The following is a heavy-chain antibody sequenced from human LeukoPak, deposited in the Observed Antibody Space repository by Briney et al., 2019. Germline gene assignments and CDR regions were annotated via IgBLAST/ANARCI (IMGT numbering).Heavy chain of an antibody. Sequence: GGSLRLSCAASGFTFSSYAMSWVRQAPGKGLEWVSAIGGSGGSTYYADSVKGRFTISRDNSKNTLYLQMNSLRAEDTAVYYCAKVRGGGSYFGYWGQGTLVTVSS. V-gene: IGHV3-23*01. J-gene: IGHJ4*02. CDR3: AKVRGGGSYFGY. CDR1: GFTFSSYA. CDR2: IGGSGGST. D-gene: IGHD1-26*01.